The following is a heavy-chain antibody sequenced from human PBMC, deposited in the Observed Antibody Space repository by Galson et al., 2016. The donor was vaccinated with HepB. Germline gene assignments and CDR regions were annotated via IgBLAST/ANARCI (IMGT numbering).Heavy chain of an antibody. D-gene: IGHD6-6*01. CDR3: ARDGSSTTYYYYGLDV. Sequence: ETLSLTCSVSGDSISSSSYYWAWIRQPPGKGLEWIGCIDYSGKSHYNPSHKSRVTISVDTSNNQFSLKLSSVAAADTAVYYCARDGSSTTYYYYGLDVWGQGTPVTVSS. CDR2: IDYSGKS. CDR1: GDSISSSSYY. V-gene: IGHV4-39*07. J-gene: IGHJ6*02.